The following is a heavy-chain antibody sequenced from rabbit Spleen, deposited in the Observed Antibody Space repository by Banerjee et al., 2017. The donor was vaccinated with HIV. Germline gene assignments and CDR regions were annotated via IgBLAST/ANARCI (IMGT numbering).Heavy chain of an antibody. J-gene: IGHJ4*01. Sequence: QSLEESGGGLVKPGGTLTLTCKASGFSLFSYWMCWVRQAPGKGLEWIACIYTGSSGSTLYASWAKGRFTISKTSSTTVTLQMTSLTAAATATYFCARGTGDIGDGVSLWGQGTLVTVS. CDR2: IYTGSSGST. D-gene: IGHD2-1*01. CDR3: ARGTGDIGDGVSL. V-gene: IGHV1S40*01. CDR1: GFSLFSYW.